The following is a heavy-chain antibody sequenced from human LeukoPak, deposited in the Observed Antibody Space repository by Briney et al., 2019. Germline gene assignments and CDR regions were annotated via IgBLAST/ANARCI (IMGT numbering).Heavy chain of an antibody. V-gene: IGHV4-39*01. CDR3: ARALGYSSSWYGSYYFDY. CDR1: GGSISSNNYN. CDR2: IYYSGST. D-gene: IGHD6-13*01. Sequence: SETLSLTCTVSGGSISSNNYNWGWIRQPPGKGLEWIGNIYYSGSTYYNPSLKSRVTISVDTSKNQFSLKLSSVTAADTAVYYCARALGYSSSWYGSYYFDYWGQGTLVTVSS. J-gene: IGHJ4*02.